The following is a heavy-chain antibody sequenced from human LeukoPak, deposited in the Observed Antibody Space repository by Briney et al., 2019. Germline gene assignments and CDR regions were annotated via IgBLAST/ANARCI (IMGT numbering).Heavy chain of an antibody. Sequence: RGSLRLSCAASGFTFSSHAMSWVRQAPGKGLEWVSAISGSGGSTYYADSVKGRFTTSRDNSKNTLYLHMNSLRAEDTAVYYCAKEGYGGLIYFDYWGQGTLVTVSS. CDR3: AKEGYGGLIYFDY. D-gene: IGHD4-23*01. V-gene: IGHV3-23*01. CDR1: GFTFSSHA. CDR2: ISGSGGST. J-gene: IGHJ4*02.